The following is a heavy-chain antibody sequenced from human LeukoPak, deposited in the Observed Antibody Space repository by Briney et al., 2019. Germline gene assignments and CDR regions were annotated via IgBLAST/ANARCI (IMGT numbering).Heavy chain of an antibody. CDR3: ARGIAAAENWFDP. D-gene: IGHD6-13*01. CDR1: GGSISSYY. Sequence: SETLSLTCTVSGGSISSYYWSWIRRPPGKGLEWIGYIYYSGSTNYNPSLKSRVTISVDTSKNQFSLKLSSVTAADTAVYYCARGIAAAENWFDPWGQGTLVTVSS. J-gene: IGHJ5*02. V-gene: IGHV4-59*12. CDR2: IYYSGST.